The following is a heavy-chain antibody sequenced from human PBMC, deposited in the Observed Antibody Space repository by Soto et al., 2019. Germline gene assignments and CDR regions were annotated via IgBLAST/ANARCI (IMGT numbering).Heavy chain of an antibody. CDR2: IIPILGIA. D-gene: IGHD3-10*01. CDR3: AREEYYYGSGAFFDY. J-gene: IGHJ4*02. V-gene: IGHV1-69*08. CDR1: GGTFSSYT. Sequence: QVQLVQSGAEVKKPGSSVKVSCKASGGTFSSYTISWVRQAPGQGLEWMGRIIPILGIANYAQKFQGRVTSTADKSTSTAYMELSSLRSEDTDVYYCAREEYYYGSGAFFDYWGQGTLVTVSS.